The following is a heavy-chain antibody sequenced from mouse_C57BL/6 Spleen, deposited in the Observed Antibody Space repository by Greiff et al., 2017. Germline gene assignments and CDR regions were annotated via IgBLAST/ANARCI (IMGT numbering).Heavy chain of an antibody. CDR2: ISDGGSYT. J-gene: IGHJ2*01. CDR1: GFTFSSYA. V-gene: IGHV5-4*01. D-gene: IGHD2-3*01. Sequence: DVHLVESGGGLVKPGGSLKLSCAASGFTFSSYAMSWVRQTPEKRLEWVATISDGGSYTYYPDNVKGRFTISRDNAKNNLYLQMSHLKSEDTAMYYCARDKAPYDFDYWGQGTTLTVSS. CDR3: ARDKAPYDFDY.